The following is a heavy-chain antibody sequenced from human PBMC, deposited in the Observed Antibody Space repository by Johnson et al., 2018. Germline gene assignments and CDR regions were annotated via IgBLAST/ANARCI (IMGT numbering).Heavy chain of an antibody. V-gene: IGHV3-74*01. CDR3: ASDEGGRGATHLFYYGMDG. CDR1: GFTFSSYW. Sequence: VQLQESGGGLVQPGGSLRLSCAASGFTFSSYWMHWVRQAPGKGLVWVSRINSDGSSTSYADSVKGRFTISRDNAKNTLYLQMNSLRAEATAVYYCASDEGGRGATHLFYYGMDGWGQGTTVTVSS. J-gene: IGHJ6*02. CDR2: INSDGSST. D-gene: IGHD1-26*01.